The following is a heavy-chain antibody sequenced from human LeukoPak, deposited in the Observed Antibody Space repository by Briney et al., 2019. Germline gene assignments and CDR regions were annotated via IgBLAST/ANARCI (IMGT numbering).Heavy chain of an antibody. CDR1: GGAISSYS. J-gene: IGHJ2*01. CDR3: ARTVVTLDWYFEL. CDR2: FYTSGTT. V-gene: IGHV4-4*07. D-gene: IGHD4-23*01. Sequence: ETLCLSCRVSGGAISSYSTSWIRQPAGKGLEWIGRFYTSGTTNYNPSLKSRVTMSIDTSYNQVSLKMRSVTAADTAVYYCARTVVTLDWYFELWGRGTLVSVSS.